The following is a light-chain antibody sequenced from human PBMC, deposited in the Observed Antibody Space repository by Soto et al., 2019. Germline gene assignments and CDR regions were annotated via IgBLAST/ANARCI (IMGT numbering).Light chain of an antibody. V-gene: IGLV2-8*01. CDR3: SSYAGSNNLV. CDR2: AVT. CDR1: SGDVGDYNF. J-gene: IGLJ2*01. Sequence: QSALTQPPSASGSPGQSVTISCTGPSGDVGDYNFVSWYQQHTGKAPKLMIYAVTKRPSGVPDRFSGSKSGNTASLTVSGLQAEDEADYYCSSYAGSNNLVFGGGTKVTVL.